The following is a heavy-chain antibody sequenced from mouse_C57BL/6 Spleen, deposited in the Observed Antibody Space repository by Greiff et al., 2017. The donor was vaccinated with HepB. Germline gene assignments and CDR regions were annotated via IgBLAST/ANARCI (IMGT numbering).Heavy chain of an antibody. D-gene: IGHD3-2*02. CDR1: GYTFTSYW. CDR3: ASGGSSGYLY. Sequence: VQLQQPGAELVRPGSSVKLSCKASGYTFTSYWMHWVKQRPIQGLEWIGNIDPSDSETHYNQKFKDKATLTVDKSSSTAYMQLSSLTSEDSAVYYCASGGSSGYLYWGQGTTLTVSS. J-gene: IGHJ2*01. CDR2: IDPSDSET. V-gene: IGHV1-52*01.